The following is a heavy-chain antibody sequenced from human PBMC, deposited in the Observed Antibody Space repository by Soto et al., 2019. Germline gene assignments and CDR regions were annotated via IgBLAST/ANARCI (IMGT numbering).Heavy chain of an antibody. D-gene: IGHD3-10*01. J-gene: IGHJ5*02. Sequence: EVQLVESGGGLVQPGRSLRVSCVASGFTFDDYGMHWVRQAPGKGLEWVSGISWNSDTIGYADAVKGRFAISRDNAKKSLYLQMNSLRFDDTALYYCTSMVRGPWGEGTLVIVSS. V-gene: IGHV3-9*01. CDR2: ISWNSDTI. CDR1: GFTFDDYG. CDR3: TSMVRGP.